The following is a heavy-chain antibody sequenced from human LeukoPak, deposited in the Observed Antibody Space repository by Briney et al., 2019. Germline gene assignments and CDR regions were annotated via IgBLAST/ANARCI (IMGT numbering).Heavy chain of an antibody. J-gene: IGHJ4*02. Sequence: PGGSLRLSCAASGFTFSDYYMSWIRQAPGKGLEWVSYISSGGTSVYYADSVKGRFTVSRDNAKNSLYLQMNSLRAEDTAVYHCARDLLGRFYDSGGYSDCWGQGTLVTVSS. CDR1: GFTFSDYY. CDR3: ARDLLGRFYDSGGYSDC. V-gene: IGHV3-11*01. CDR2: ISSGGTSV. D-gene: IGHD3-22*01.